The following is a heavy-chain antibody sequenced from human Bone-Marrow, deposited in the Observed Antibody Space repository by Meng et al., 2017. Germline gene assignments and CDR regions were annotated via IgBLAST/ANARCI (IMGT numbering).Heavy chain of an antibody. CDR1: GYTFTSYY. CDR3: ARGSKVRGVIIKSVGAFDI. D-gene: IGHD3-10*01. Sequence: ASVKVSCKASGYTFTSYYMHWVRQAPGQGLEGMGIINPSGGSTSYAQKFQGRVTMTRDTSTSTVYMELSSLRSEDTAVYYCARGSKVRGVIIKSVGAFDIWARGTLAT. J-gene: IGHJ3*02. V-gene: IGHV1-46*01. CDR2: INPSGGST.